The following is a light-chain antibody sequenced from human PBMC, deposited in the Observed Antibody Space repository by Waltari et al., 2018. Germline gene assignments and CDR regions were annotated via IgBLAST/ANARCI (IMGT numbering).Light chain of an antibody. CDR3: QHYVRLPAT. Sequence: ILLTQSPGTLSLSPGERATPSCRASQSVSRSLAWYQQKPGQAPKLLIYGASTSATGIPDRFTGSGSGTDFSLTISSLEPEDFAIYFCQHYVRLPATFGQGTKVEIK. CDR2: GAS. V-gene: IGKV3-20*01. J-gene: IGKJ1*01. CDR1: QSVSRS.